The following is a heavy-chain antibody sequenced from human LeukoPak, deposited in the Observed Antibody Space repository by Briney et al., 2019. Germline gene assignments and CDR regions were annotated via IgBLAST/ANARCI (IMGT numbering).Heavy chain of an antibody. Sequence: GGSLRLSCAASGFTFSSYAMSWVRQAPGKGLGWVSHISSGGSIIYYADSVKGRFTISRDNTKNSLYLQMNSLRAEDTAVYYCARGSSPYYDILTGYSNFDYWGQGTLVTVSS. V-gene: IGHV3-48*03. CDR2: ISSGGSII. D-gene: IGHD3-9*01. CDR3: ARGSSPYYDILTGYSNFDY. J-gene: IGHJ4*02. CDR1: GFTFSSYA.